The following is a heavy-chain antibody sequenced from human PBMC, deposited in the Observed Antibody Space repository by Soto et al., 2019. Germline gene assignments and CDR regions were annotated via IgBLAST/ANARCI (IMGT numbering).Heavy chain of an antibody. CDR1: GGSISSYY. CDR2: FYYSGRT. CDR3: ARGPGSYYAIFDY. Sequence: SETLSLTCTVSGGSISSYYWSWIRQPPGKGLGWIGYFYYSGRTNYNPSLKSRVTIAVDTSKNQFSLKLSSVTAADTAVYYCARGPGSYYAIFDYWGQGTLVTVSS. D-gene: IGHD3-10*01. J-gene: IGHJ4*02. V-gene: IGHV4-59*01.